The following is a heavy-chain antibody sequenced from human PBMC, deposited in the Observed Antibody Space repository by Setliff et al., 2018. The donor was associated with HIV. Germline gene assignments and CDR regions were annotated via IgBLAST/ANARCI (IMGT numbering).Heavy chain of an antibody. CDR2: IYHTGAT. CDR1: GGSISSDDHY. V-gene: IGHV4-30-4*01. D-gene: IGHD6-25*01. J-gene: IGHJ4*02. CDR3: ARMSISASVYFDY. Sequence: TLSLTCTVSGGSISSDDHYWSWIRQPPGKGLEWIGYIYHTGATYYKSSLESRLTISVDTSKNQFSLKLNSVTAADTAVYFCARMSISASVYFDYWGQGSQVTVS.